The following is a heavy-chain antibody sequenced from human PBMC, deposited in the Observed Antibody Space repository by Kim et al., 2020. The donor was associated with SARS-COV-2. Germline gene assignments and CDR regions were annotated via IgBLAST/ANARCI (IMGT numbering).Heavy chain of an antibody. J-gene: IGHJ4*02. V-gene: IGHV7-4-1*02. CDR2: INTNTGNP. Sequence: ASVKVSCKASGYTFTSYAMNWVRQAPGQGLEWMGWINTNTGNPTYAQGFTGRFVFSLDTSVSTAYLQISSLKAEDTAVYYCVRDRKIFGVVQGEFDYWGQGTLVTVSS. CDR1: GYTFTSYA. D-gene: IGHD3-3*01. CDR3: VRDRKIFGVVQGEFDY.